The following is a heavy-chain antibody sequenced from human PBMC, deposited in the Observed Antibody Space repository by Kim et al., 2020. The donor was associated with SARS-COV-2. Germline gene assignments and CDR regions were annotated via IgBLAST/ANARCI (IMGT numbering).Heavy chain of an antibody. CDR2: INHSGST. J-gene: IGHJ4*02. Sequence: SETLSLTCAVYGGSFSGYYWSWIRQPPGKGLEWIGEINHSGSTNYNPSLKSRVTISVDTSKNQFSLKLSSVTAADTAVYYCARRAYYYYSSGYYDFDYWGQGTLVTVSS. V-gene: IGHV4-34*01. CDR3: ARRAYYYYSSGYYDFDY. D-gene: IGHD3-22*01. CDR1: GGSFSGYY.